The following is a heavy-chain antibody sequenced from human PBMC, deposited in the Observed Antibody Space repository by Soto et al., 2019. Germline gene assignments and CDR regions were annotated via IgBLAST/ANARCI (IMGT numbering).Heavy chain of an antibody. Sequence: SQPMSLTCAVSGGSISSSSYYWGWIRQPPGQGLEWIATIYYGGTTYYKPSLKSRVTISVDMSKNQFSLRLNSVTAADTAVYFCARGYDILTGYYGHFDYWGQGTPVTVSS. CDR2: IYYGGTT. CDR3: ARGYDILTGYYGHFDY. D-gene: IGHD3-9*01. V-gene: IGHV4-39*01. J-gene: IGHJ4*02. CDR1: GGSISSSSYY.